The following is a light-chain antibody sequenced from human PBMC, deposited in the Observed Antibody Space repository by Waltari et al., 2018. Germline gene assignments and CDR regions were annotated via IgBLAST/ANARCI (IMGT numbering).Light chain of an antibody. CDR3: QQYNYWPPLT. CDR1: QSVNSN. J-gene: IGKJ4*01. V-gene: IGKV3-15*01. Sequence: EILMTLSPATLSVSHGQSATLSCRASQSVNSNLAWYQQKPGQAPRLLISGASTRATGIPARFSGTGSGTEFSLTITSLQSEDFATYYCQQYNYWPPLTFGGGTKVEI. CDR2: GAS.